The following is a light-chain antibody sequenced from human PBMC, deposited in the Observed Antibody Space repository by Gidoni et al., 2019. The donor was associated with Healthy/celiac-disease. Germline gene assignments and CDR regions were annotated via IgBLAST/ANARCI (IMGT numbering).Light chain of an antibody. CDR3: QQSYSTPYT. V-gene: IGKV1-39*01. Sequence: DIQMTQSPSSLSASVGDRVTITCRASQRISSYLNWYQQKPGKAPKLLIYAASSLQSGVPSRFSGSGSGTDFTLTISILQPEDFATYYCQQSYSTPYTFGQGTKLEIK. CDR1: QRISSY. J-gene: IGKJ2*01. CDR2: AAS.